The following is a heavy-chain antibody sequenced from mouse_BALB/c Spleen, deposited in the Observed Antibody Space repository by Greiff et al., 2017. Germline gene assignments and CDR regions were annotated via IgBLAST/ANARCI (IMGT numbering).Heavy chain of an antibody. Sequence: VQLQQSGAELVKPGASVKLSCTASGFNIKDTYMHWVKQRPEQGLEWIGRIDPANGNTKYDPKFQGKATITADTSSNTAYLQLSSLTSEDTAFYYCARWLLRLYYFDYWGQGTTLTVSS. CDR3: ARWLLRLYYFDY. CDR2: IDPANGNT. J-gene: IGHJ2*01. V-gene: IGHV14-3*02. D-gene: IGHD2-3*01. CDR1: GFNIKDTY.